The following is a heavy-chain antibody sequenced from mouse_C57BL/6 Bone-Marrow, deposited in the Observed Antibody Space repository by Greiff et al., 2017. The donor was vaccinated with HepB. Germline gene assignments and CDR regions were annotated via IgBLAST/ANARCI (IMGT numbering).Heavy chain of an antibody. CDR1: GFTLSSYG. CDR2: ISSGGSYT. V-gene: IGHV5-6*01. Sequence: EVQVVESGGDLVKPGGSLKLSCAASGFTLSSYGMSWVRQTPDKRLEWVATISSGGSYTYYPDSVKGRFTISRDNAKNTLYLQMSSLKSEDTAMYYCARRGGSPFAYWGQGTLVTVSA. J-gene: IGHJ3*01. D-gene: IGHD1-1*01. CDR3: ARRGGSPFAY.